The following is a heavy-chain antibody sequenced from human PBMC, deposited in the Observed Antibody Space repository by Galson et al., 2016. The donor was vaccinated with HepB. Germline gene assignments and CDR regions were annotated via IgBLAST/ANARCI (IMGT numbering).Heavy chain of an antibody. J-gene: IGHJ4*02. CDR2: IYSSGSA. CDR3: ARGHVAGNAASDD. Sequence: SLRLSCAASGFIVSNNYMNWVRQAPGKGLEWDSVIYSSGSAYYADSVKGRFTLSRDNSKNTLYLQMNSLRAEDTAVYYCARGHVAGNAASDDWGQGTLVIVSS. CDR1: GFIVSNNY. D-gene: IGHD6-19*01. V-gene: IGHV3-53*05.